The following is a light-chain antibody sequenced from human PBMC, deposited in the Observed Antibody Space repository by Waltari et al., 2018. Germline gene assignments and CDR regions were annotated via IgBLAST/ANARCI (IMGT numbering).Light chain of an antibody. CDR3: QRYNNGGKT. J-gene: IGKJ2*01. V-gene: IGKV3-15*01. Sequence: IVMTQSPATLSVSPGVRATLSCRASQSVSSSLAWYQQKPGQAPRLIIYHASTRATGVPTRFSGSGSGTEFTLTISSLQSEDFAVYYCQRYNNGGKTFGPGTKLEIK. CDR2: HAS. CDR1: QSVSSS.